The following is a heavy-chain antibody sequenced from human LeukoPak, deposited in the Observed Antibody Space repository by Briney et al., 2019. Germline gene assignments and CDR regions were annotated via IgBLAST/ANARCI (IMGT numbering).Heavy chain of an antibody. CDR1: GLTFSSYG. V-gene: IGHV3-33*01. CDR2: IWYDGSKK. J-gene: IGHJ4*02. Sequence: GGSLRLSCAASGLTFSSYGMFWVRQAPGKGLEWVAIIWYDGSKKYYADSVKGRFTISRDDSKNTLYLQMSSLRVEDTAVYYCARDVGHYASGTSYFDYWGRGTQVTVSS. CDR3: ARDVGHYASGTSYFDY. D-gene: IGHD3-10*01.